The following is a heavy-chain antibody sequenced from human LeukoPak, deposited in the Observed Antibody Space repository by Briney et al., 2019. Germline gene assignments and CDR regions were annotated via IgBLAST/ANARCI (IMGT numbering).Heavy chain of an antibody. V-gene: IGHV3-30*18. Sequence: PGGSLRLSCAASGFTFSSYGMHWARQAPGKGLEWVAVISYDGSNKYYADSVKGRFTISRDNSKNTLYLQMNSLRAEDTAVYYCAKDYVWFGELSSYGMDVWGQGTTVTVSS. CDR2: ISYDGSNK. CDR3: AKDYVWFGELSSYGMDV. J-gene: IGHJ6*02. CDR1: GFTFSSYG. D-gene: IGHD3-10*01.